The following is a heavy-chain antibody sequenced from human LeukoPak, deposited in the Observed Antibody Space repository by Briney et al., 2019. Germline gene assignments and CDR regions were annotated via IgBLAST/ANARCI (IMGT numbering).Heavy chain of an antibody. V-gene: IGHV4-34*01. J-gene: IGHJ6*03. D-gene: IGHD5-18*01. CDR2: IRYSGST. CDR1: GGSFSGYY. CDR3: ARGRREYSYGQNYYYYYMDV. Sequence: ASETLSLTCVVSGGSFSGYYWSWIRQAPGKGLEWIGEIRYSGSTNYNPSLESRVTISLDTSENQFSLKLSSVTAADTAVYYCARGRREYSYGQNYYYYYMDVWGKGTTVTVSS.